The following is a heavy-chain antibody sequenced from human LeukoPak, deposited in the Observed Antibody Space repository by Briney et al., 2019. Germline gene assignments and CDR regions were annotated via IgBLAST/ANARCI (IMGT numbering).Heavy chain of an antibody. CDR3: ARIGIRNYFDY. CDR2: INPSGGST. Sequence: ASVKVSCKASGYTFTSYYMHWVRQAPGQGLEWMGIINPSGGSTSYAQKFQGRVTMTRDMSTSTVYMELSSLRSEDTAVYYCARIGIRNYFDYWGQGTLVTVSS. D-gene: IGHD1-14*01. J-gene: IGHJ4*02. CDR1: GYTFTSYY. V-gene: IGHV1-46*01.